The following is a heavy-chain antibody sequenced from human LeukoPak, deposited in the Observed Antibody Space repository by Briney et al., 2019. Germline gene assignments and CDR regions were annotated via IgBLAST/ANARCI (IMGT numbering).Heavy chain of an antibody. D-gene: IGHD6-13*01. V-gene: IGHV3-21*01. CDR2: ISSSSSYI. J-gene: IGHJ5*02. Sequence: GGSLRLSCAASGFTFSSYSMNWVRQAPGKGLEWVSSISSSSSYIYYAESVKGRFTISRDNAKNSLYLQMNSLRAEDTAVYYCARAGGSWYNLYNWFDPWGQGTLVTVSS. CDR3: ARAGGSWYNLYNWFDP. CDR1: GFTFSSYS.